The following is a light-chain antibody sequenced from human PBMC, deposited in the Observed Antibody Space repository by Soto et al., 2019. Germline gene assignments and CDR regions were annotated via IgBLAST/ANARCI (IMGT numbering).Light chain of an antibody. CDR1: SSNIGAGYD. CDR2: GNS. V-gene: IGLV1-40*01. CDR3: QSSDSSLSGSV. Sequence: QSVLTQPPSVSGAPGQRVTISCTGSSSNIGAGYDVHWYQQLPGTAPKLIIYGNSNRPSGVPDRFSGSKSGTSASLAITGLQAEDEADYYCQSSDSSLSGSVFGGGTKLTVL. J-gene: IGLJ3*02.